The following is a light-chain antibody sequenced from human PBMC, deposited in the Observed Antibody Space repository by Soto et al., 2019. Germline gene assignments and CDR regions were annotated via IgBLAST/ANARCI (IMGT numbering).Light chain of an antibody. CDR1: QDISNY. Sequence: DIQMTQSPSSLSASVGDRVTITCQASQDISNYLNWYQQKPGKAPKLLIYDASNLETGVPSRFSGSGSGTHFTFTISSLQPEDIATYYCQQYDNVRVTFGQGTRLDIK. CDR2: DAS. J-gene: IGKJ5*01. V-gene: IGKV1-33*01. CDR3: QQYDNVRVT.